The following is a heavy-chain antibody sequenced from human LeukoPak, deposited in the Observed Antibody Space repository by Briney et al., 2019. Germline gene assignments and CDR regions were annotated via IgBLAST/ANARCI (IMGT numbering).Heavy chain of an antibody. CDR3: ARDRGSSGWSNRAEYFQH. D-gene: IGHD6-19*01. CDR1: GFTFSSYS. Sequence: GGSLRLSCAASGFTFSSYSMNWVRQAPGKGLEWVSSIGSSSSYIYYADSVKGRFTISRDNAKNSLYLQMNSLRAEDTAVYYCARDRGSSGWSNRAEYFQHWGQGTLVTVSS. J-gene: IGHJ1*01. CDR2: IGSSSSYI. V-gene: IGHV3-21*01.